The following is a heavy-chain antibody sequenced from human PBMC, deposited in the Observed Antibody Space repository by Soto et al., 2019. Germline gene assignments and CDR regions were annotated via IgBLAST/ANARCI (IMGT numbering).Heavy chain of an antibody. CDR2: ISYDGSNK. V-gene: IGHV3-30-3*01. J-gene: IGHJ6*02. D-gene: IGHD5-18*01. Sequence: WGSLRLSCAASGFTFVSYAIRCVRHSPLKWREWVAVISYDGSNKYYADSVKGRFTISRDNSKNTLYLQMNSLRAEDTAVYYCARGTDTAYSPSYYYYYGMDVWGQGTTVTVSS. CDR3: ARGTDTAYSPSYYYYYGMDV. CDR1: GFTFVSYA.